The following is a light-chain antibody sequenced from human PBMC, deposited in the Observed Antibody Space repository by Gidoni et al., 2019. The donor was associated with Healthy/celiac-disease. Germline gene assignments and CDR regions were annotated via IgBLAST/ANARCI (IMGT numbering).Light chain of an antibody. CDR1: STNIGAGYD. J-gene: IGLJ1*01. CDR3: QSYDSSLSGSGV. V-gene: IGLV1-40*01. Sequence: QSVLTQPPSVSEAPGQRVTISCTGSSTNIGAGYDVHWYQPLPGTAPKLLFYGNSNRPSGVPDRFSGSKSGTSASLAITGLQAEDEADYYCQSYDSSLSGSGVFGTGTKVTVL. CDR2: GNS.